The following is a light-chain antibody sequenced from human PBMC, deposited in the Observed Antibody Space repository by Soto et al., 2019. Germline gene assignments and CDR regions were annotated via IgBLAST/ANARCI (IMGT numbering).Light chain of an antibody. J-gene: IGKJ1*01. CDR2: GAS. CDR1: QSVSSS. Sequence: EVVMTQSPDTLSVSPGERATLSCRASQSVSSSLAWYQQKPGQAPRLLIYGASTRATGVPARFSGSGSGTEFTLTISSLRSEDVAVYYCQHFHNWPPWTFGQGTRVEIK. CDR3: QHFHNWPPWT. V-gene: IGKV3-15*01.